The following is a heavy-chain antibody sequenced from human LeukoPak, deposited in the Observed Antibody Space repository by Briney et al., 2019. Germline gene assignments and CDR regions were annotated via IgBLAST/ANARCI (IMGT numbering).Heavy chain of an antibody. CDR2: ISGSGGST. Sequence: GGSLRLSCAASGFTFNIYAMTWVRQGPGKGLEWIATISGSGGSTYYADSVKGRFTIFRDNSKNMVFLQMSGLRAEDTALYYCTKVLWGLTLLSSDCWGQGTLVTVSS. V-gene: IGHV3-23*01. CDR1: GFTFNIYA. J-gene: IGHJ4*02. D-gene: IGHD3-16*01. CDR3: TKVLWGLTLLSSDC.